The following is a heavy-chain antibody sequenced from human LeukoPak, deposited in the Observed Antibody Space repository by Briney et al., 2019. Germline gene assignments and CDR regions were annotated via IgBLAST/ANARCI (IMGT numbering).Heavy chain of an antibody. CDR2: INHSGST. CDR1: GGSFSGYY. D-gene: IGHD1-1*01. Sequence: PSETLSLTCAVYGGSFSGYYWSWIRQPPGKGLEWIGEINHSGSTNYNPSLKSRVTISVDTSKNQFSLKLSSVTAADTAVYYCARDGFGYTLWGQGTMVTVSS. CDR3: ARDGFGYTL. V-gene: IGHV4-34*01. J-gene: IGHJ3*01.